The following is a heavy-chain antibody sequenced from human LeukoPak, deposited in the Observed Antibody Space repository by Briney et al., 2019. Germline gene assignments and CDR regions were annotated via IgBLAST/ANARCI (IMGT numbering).Heavy chain of an antibody. D-gene: IGHD1-26*01. Sequence: SDSLSLTCAVYGGTFSGYYWSWIRQPPGKGLEWIGEINHSGSTNYNPSLKSRVTISVDTSKNQFSLKLSSVTAADTAVYYCASTFIVGATWDSQWGQGTLVTVSS. J-gene: IGHJ4*02. V-gene: IGHV4-34*01. CDR2: INHSGST. CDR1: GGTFSGYY. CDR3: ASTFIVGATWDSQ.